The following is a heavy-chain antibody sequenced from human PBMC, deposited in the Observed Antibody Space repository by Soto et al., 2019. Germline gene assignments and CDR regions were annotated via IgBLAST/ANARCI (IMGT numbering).Heavy chain of an antibody. CDR3: ATAIAAAGAEYFQH. Sequence: SETLSLTCTVSGGSSSSSSYYWGWIRQPPGKGLEWIGSIYYSGSTYYNPSLKSRVTISVDTSKNQFSLKLSSVTAADTAVYYCATAIAAAGAEYFQHWGQGTLVTVSS. V-gene: IGHV4-39*01. D-gene: IGHD6-13*01. CDR2: IYYSGST. J-gene: IGHJ1*01. CDR1: GGSSSSSSYY.